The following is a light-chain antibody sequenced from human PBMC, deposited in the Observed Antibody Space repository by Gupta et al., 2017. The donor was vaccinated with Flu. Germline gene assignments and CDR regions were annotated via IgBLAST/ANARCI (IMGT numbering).Light chain of an antibody. J-gene: IGLJ2*01. V-gene: IGLV1-51*02. CDR2: ENN. CDR3: GTWDSSLSAGDVV. Sequence: TGPPSVSAAPGQQVTISCSGSSSNIGNNYVSWYQQLPGTAPKLLIYENNKRPSGIPDRFSGSKSGTSATLGITGLQTGDEADYYCGTWDSSLSAGDVVFGGGTKLTVL. CDR1: SSNIGNNY.